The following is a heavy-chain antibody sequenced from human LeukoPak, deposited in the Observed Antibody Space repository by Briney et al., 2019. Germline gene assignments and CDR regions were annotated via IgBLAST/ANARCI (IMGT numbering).Heavy chain of an antibody. CDR1: ELIFSDYW. D-gene: IGHD3-10*01. Sequence: QTGGSLRLSCVASELIFSDYWMSWVRQAPGEGLEWVAYIKQGGREEKYVGSVKGRFAISRDDAKSTLYLQMDSLSGDDTAVYYCARDNGGWFDSWGRGTLVIVSS. CDR3: ARDNGGWFDS. CDR2: IKQGGREE. V-gene: IGHV3-7*03. J-gene: IGHJ5*01.